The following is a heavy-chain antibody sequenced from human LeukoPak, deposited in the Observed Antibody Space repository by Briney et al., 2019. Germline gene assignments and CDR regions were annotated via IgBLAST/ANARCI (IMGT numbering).Heavy chain of an antibody. CDR2: MFYSGTA. D-gene: IGHD6-19*01. V-gene: IGHV4-39*01. CDR1: GGSISSSRHY. Sequence: SETLSLTCTVSGGSISSSRHYWGWIRQPPGKGLEWIGSMFYSGTAYYNASLKSRVTISVDTSKNQFSLKVTSVTAADTAVYYCARHTDSSGWYRAWFDPWGQGTLVTVFS. CDR3: ARHTDSSGWYRAWFDP. J-gene: IGHJ5*02.